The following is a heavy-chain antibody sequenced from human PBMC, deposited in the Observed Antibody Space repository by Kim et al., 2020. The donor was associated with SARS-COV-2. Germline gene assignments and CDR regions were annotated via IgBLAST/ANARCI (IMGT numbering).Heavy chain of an antibody. CDR1: GFTFDDYA. Sequence: GGSLRLSCAASGFTFDDYAMHWVRQAPGKGLEWVSGISWNSGSIGYADSVKGRFTISRDNAKNSLYLQMNSLRAEDTALYYCAKDAYYYYGMDVWGQGTTVTVSS. V-gene: IGHV3-9*01. CDR2: ISWNSGSI. J-gene: IGHJ6*02. CDR3: AKDAYYYYGMDV.